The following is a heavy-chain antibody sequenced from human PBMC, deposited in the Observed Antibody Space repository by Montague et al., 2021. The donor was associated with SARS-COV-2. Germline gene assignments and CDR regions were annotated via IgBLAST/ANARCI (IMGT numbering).Heavy chain of an antibody. CDR1: GFTFSKHA. CDR3: TKDDSSSEYGGDY. D-gene: IGHD4/OR15-4a*01. Sequence: SLRLSCAASGFTFSKHAMNWVRQAPGKGLQWLSTISANGRSTYYGDSVRGRFAVSRDNSRNTLYLQVSNLRVEDTAIYYCTKDDSSSEYGGDYWGQGTLVTVSS. V-gene: IGHV3-23*01. CDR2: ISANGRST. J-gene: IGHJ4*02.